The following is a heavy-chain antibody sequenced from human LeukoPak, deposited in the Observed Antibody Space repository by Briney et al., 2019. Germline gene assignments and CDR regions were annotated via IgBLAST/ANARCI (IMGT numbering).Heavy chain of an antibody. V-gene: IGHV4-34*01. J-gene: IGHJ6*03. CDR3: ATYVGYCSSTSCYVPIWDYYYMDV. CDR1: GGSFSGYY. CDR2: INHSGST. D-gene: IGHD2-2*01. Sequence: SETLSLTCAVYGGSFSGYYWSWIRQSPGKGLEWIGEINHSGSTNYNPSLKSRYTISVDTSKNQFSLKLSSVTAADTAVYYCATYVGYCSSTSCYVPIWDYYYMDVWGKGTTVTVSS.